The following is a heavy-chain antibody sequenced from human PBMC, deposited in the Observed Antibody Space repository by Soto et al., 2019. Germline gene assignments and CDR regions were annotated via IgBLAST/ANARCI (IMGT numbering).Heavy chain of an antibody. J-gene: IGHJ4*02. V-gene: IGHV2-5*02. CDR2: IYWDDDK. D-gene: IGHD6-13*01. CDR1: GFSLSTSGVG. CDR3: AHRRRGAAAGTFDY. Sequence: QITLKESGPTLVKPTQTLTLTCTFSGFSLSTSGVGVGWIRQPPGKALEWLALIYWDDDKRYSPSLKSRLTITKDTSKNQVVLTMTNMDPVDTATYYCAHRRRGAAAGTFDYWGQGTLVTVFS.